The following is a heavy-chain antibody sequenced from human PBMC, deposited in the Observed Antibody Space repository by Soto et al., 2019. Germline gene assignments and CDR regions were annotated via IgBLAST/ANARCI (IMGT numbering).Heavy chain of an antibody. CDR3: ARDGGKRGGGYFDL. D-gene: IGHD3-16*01. Sequence: EVQLVESGGGLVKPGGSLRLSCAASGFTFSSYSMNWVRQAPGKGLEWVSSISSSSSYIYYADSVKGRFTISRDNAKNYMYLKMNSRRAGDAGVYYWARDGGKRGGGYFDLWGRGTLVTVSS. CDR1: GFTFSSYS. CDR2: ISSSSSYI. J-gene: IGHJ2*01. V-gene: IGHV3-21*04.